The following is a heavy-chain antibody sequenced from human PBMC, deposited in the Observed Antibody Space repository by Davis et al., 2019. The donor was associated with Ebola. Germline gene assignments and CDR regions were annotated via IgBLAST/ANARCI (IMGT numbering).Heavy chain of an antibody. V-gene: IGHV5-51*01. CDR3: ASLRRTITGMDDGYDI. CDR2: IYTGYSDT. CDR1: GNSFTSHW. J-gene: IGHJ3*02. Sequence: GESLKISCKDSGNSFTSHWIGWVRQMPGKGLAWMGIIYTGYSDTRYSPSFRGQVHISADNSIKTAFLHCGSLKASDTAMYYCASLRRTITGMDDGYDIWGQGTMVTVSS. D-gene: IGHD2-8*02.